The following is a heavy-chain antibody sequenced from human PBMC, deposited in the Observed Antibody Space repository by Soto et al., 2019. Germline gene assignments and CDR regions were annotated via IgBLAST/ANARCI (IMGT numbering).Heavy chain of an antibody. Sequence: GSLRLSCAASGFTLGSYDMHWVRQATGKGLEWVSAIGTAGDTYYPGSVKGRFTISRENAKNSLYLQMNSLRAEDTAVYYCARVRHLGSSSWPHYFDYWGQGTLVTVSS. CDR1: GFTLGSYD. D-gene: IGHD6-13*01. CDR3: ARVRHLGSSSWPHYFDY. V-gene: IGHV3-13*01. J-gene: IGHJ4*02. CDR2: IGTAGDT.